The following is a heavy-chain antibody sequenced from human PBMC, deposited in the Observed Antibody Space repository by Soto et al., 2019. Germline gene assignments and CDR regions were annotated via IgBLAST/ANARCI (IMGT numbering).Heavy chain of an antibody. D-gene: IGHD6-25*01. Sequence: SETLSVTCTVSGGSITYYCSWMRLSPGKGLEWIGYINSNGYSSYNPSLKSRVTISVDTSKNQFSLKLSSVTAADTAVYYCARLYGFSGFDYWGQGTLVTVSS. V-gene: IGHV4-59*08. CDR2: INSNGYS. J-gene: IGHJ4*02. CDR1: GGSITYY. CDR3: ARLYGFSGFDY.